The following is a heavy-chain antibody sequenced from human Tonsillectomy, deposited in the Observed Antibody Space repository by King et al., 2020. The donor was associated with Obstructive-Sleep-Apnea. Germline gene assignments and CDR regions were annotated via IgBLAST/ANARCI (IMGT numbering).Heavy chain of an antibody. CDR2: IRGSGGRT. J-gene: IGHJ4*02. V-gene: IGHV3-23*04. CDR1: GFTFSSYA. CDR3: AKDSAYDSSGLFDY. D-gene: IGHD3-22*01. Sequence: EVQLVESEGGLVQPGGSLRLSCAASGFTFSSYAMSWVRQAPGKGLEWFSGIRGSGGRTYYADSVKGRFTISRDNSTSTVYLQMNSLRAEDTAVYYCAKDSAYDSSGLFDYWGQGTLVTVSS.